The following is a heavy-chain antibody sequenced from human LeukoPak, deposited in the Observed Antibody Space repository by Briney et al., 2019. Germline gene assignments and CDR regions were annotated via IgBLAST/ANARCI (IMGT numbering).Heavy chain of an antibody. J-gene: IGHJ4*02. CDR2: ISSSATTK. V-gene: IGHV3-48*03. Sequence: GGSLTLSCEASGITLFSYDMNWVRQAPRKGLEWVSYISSSATTKYYADSVKGRFTISRDNAKSSLYLQMNSLRADDTAVYYCAKALPSSWYFFDYWGQGTLVTVSS. CDR3: AKALPSSWYFFDY. D-gene: IGHD6-13*01. CDR1: GITLFSYD.